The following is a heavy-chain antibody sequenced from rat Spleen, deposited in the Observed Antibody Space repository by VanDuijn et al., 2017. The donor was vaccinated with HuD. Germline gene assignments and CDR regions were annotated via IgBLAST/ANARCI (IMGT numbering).Heavy chain of an antibody. V-gene: IGHV5-22*01. J-gene: IGHJ2*01. CDR3: AKHDALRLFDY. D-gene: IGHD1-11*01. CDR1: GFTFSDYY. Sequence: EVQLVESGGVLVQPGRSMKLSCAASGFTFSDYYMAWVRQAPKKGLEWVATIIYDGSRTYYRDSVKGRFTISRDDSQNVLYLQMNSLRAEDTAIYYCAKHDALRLFDYWGQGVMVTVSS. CDR2: IIYDGSRT.